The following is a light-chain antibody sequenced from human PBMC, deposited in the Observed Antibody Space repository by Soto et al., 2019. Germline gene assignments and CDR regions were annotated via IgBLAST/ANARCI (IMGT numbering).Light chain of an antibody. CDR3: AAWDDSLVGYV. CDR1: RSNIGSNT. V-gene: IGLV1-44*01. J-gene: IGLJ1*01. CDR2: RNN. Sequence: QSVLTQPPSASGTPGQRVTISCSGSRSNIGSNTVNWYQQLPGTVPKLLNYRNNQRPSGVPDRFSGSKSGTSASLAISGLQSDDEADYYCAAWDDSLVGYVFGTGTKLTVL.